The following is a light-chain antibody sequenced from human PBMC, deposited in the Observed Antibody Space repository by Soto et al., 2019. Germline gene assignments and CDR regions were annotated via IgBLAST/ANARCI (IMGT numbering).Light chain of an antibody. J-gene: IGKJ4*01. CDR2: AAS. CDR1: QSINNN. V-gene: IGKV3-15*01. CDR3: QQFSSYPLT. Sequence: ILVTQSPASLSLSPSDKSTLSGEASQSINNNLAWYQQKPGQAPRLLIYAASTRATGVPARFSGSGSETEFTLTISPLQPEDFATYYCQQFSSYPLTFGRGTKLDIK.